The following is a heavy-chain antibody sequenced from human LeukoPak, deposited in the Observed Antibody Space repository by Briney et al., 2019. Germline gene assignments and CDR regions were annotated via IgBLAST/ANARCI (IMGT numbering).Heavy chain of an antibody. CDR2: INHSGST. J-gene: IGHJ5*02. D-gene: IGHD2-2*01. V-gene: IGHV4-34*01. Sequence: SETLSLTCAVYGGSFSGYYWSWIRQPPGKGLEWIGEINHSGSTNYNPSLKSRVTISVDTSKNQFSLELSSVTAADTAVYYCARSLGYCSSTSCASAWGQGTLVTVSS. CDR1: GGSFSGYY. CDR3: ARSLGYCSSTSCASA.